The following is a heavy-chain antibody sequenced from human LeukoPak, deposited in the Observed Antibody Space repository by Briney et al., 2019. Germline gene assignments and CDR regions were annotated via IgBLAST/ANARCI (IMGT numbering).Heavy chain of an antibody. Sequence: GGSLRLSCAASGFTFSSYSMNWVRQAPGKGLEWVANIKQDGSEKYYVDSVKGRFTISRDNAKNSLYLQMNSLRAEDTAVYYCARDRYCTTTRCSDYWGQGTLVTVSS. D-gene: IGHD2-2*01. J-gene: IGHJ4*02. CDR1: GFTFSSYS. V-gene: IGHV3-7*01. CDR2: IKQDGSEK. CDR3: ARDRYCTTTRCSDY.